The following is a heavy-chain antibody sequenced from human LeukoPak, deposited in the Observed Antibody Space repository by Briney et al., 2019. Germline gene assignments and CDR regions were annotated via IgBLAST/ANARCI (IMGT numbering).Heavy chain of an antibody. D-gene: IGHD2-15*01. CDR3: ARYCSGGSCYYYYYGMDV. Sequence: GGSLRLSCAASGFTFSDYYMSWIRQAPGKGLEWVSYISSSGSTIYYADSVKGRFTISRDNAKNSLYLQMNSLRAEDTAVYYCARYCSGGSCYYYYYGMDVWGQGTTVTVSS. CDR2: ISSSGSTI. V-gene: IGHV3-11*01. CDR1: GFTFSDYY. J-gene: IGHJ6*02.